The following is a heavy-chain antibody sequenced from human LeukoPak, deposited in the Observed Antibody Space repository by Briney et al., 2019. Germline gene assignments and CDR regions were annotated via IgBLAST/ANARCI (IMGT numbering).Heavy chain of an antibody. CDR1: GGSLSSSNW. Sequence: SETLSLTCAVSGGSLSSSNWWSWARQPPGKGLDCIGEIYHSGSTNYNPSLKSRVPISVDKSKNQFSLKLSSVTAADTAVYYCARSPHYGDYVRDAFDIWGQGTMVTVSS. D-gene: IGHD4-17*01. CDR2: IYHSGST. V-gene: IGHV4-4*02. J-gene: IGHJ3*02. CDR3: ARSPHYGDYVRDAFDI.